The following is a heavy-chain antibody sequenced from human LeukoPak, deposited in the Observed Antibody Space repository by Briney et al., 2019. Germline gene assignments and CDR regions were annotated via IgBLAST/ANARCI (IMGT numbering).Heavy chain of an antibody. CDR3: ATATQPRGYFLH. D-gene: IGHD2-2*01. CDR1: GYTFTTYS. Sequence: ASVKVSCKASGYTFTTYSLAWVRQAPGQSLEWMGWISVNNGGTNYAQSFQDRVTSTRDTSTNTAYLELRSLRSDDTAIIYCATATQPRGYFLHWGQGTLVTVSS. J-gene: IGHJ1*01. CDR2: ISVNNGGT. V-gene: IGHV1-18*01.